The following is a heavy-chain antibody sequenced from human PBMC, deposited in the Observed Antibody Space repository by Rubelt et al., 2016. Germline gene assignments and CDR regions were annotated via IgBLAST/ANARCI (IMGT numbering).Heavy chain of an antibody. D-gene: IGHD6-6*01. J-gene: IGHJ4*02. Sequence: QLQLQESGPGLVKPSETLSLSCSVSGGSISSSNYYWGWIRQPPGKGLECIGYIYFSGSTNYNPSLESRVTISVDTSKNQFSRKLGAVTAADTAVYYCARLSSSSGIDYWGQGILVTVSS. CDR1: GGSISSSNYY. V-gene: IGHV4-61*05. CDR3: ARLSSSSGIDY. CDR2: IYFSGST.